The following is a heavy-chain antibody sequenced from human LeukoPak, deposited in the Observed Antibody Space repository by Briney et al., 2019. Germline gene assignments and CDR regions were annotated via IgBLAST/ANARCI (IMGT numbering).Heavy chain of an antibody. D-gene: IGHD1-26*01. CDR2: IYSSGST. CDR3: AKHMGSGFDY. V-gene: IGHV4-59*01. CDR1: GGSIRSYY. Sequence: SETLSLTCTVSGGSIRSYYWSWIRQPPGKGLEWIGYIYSSGSTDYNPSLKSRVTISVDTSKNQFSLKLTSVTAADTAMYYCAKHMGSGFDYWGQGTLVTVSS. J-gene: IGHJ4*02.